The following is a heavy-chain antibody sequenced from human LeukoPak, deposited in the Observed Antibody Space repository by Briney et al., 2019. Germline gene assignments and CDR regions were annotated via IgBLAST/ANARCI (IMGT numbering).Heavy chain of an antibody. CDR1: GFTFSSYA. D-gene: IGHD6-13*01. CDR2: ISYDESDK. Sequence: GGSLRLSCAASGFTFSSYAMHWVRQAPGKGLEWVAVISYDESDKYYADSVKGRFTISRDNSKNTLYLQRNSLRVEDTAVYYCARRWSFDYWGQGTLVTVSS. V-gene: IGHV3-30*04. J-gene: IGHJ4*02. CDR3: ARRWSFDY.